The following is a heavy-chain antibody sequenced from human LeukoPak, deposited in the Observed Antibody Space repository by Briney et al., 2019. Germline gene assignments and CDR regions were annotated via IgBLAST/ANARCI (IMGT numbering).Heavy chain of an antibody. V-gene: IGHV3-23*01. Sequence: GGSLRLSCAASGFTFSSYAMSWVRQAPGKGLEWVSSITISGATTYYADSVKGRLTISRDDSKTTLYLQMNSLGAEDTAVYYCATYGSGSYYRKAFDYWGQGTLVAVSS. CDR3: ATYGSGSYYRKAFDY. J-gene: IGHJ4*02. CDR2: ITISGATT. CDR1: GFTFSSYA. D-gene: IGHD3-10*01.